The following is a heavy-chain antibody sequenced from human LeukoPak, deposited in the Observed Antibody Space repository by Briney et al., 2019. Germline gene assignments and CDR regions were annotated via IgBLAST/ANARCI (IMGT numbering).Heavy chain of an antibody. V-gene: IGHV3-48*03. CDR2: ISSGGSTI. Sequence: PGGSLSLSCAASGFTFSNYEMNWVRQAPGKGLEWVSYISSGGSTIYYADSVKGRFTISRDNAKNSLYLQVNSLRAEDTAVYYCARVRCGADRYPASADYWGQGTLVTVSS. CDR1: GFTFSNYE. J-gene: IGHJ4*02. CDR3: ARVRCGADRYPASADY. D-gene: IGHD2-21*02.